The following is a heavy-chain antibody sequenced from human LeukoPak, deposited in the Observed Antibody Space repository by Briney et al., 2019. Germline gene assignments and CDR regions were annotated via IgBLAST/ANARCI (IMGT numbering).Heavy chain of an antibody. D-gene: IGHD4-17*01. Sequence: PGGSLRLSCGASGFTFSQYTMNWVRQAPGKGLEWVSGIHGSGETTYYADSVKGRFTISRDNSREMLYLQMNSLRVEDTAVYYCAKDPNGDYVGAFDSWGQGTMVTVSS. CDR1: GFTFSQYT. CDR2: IHGSGETT. J-gene: IGHJ3*02. CDR3: AKDPNGDYVGAFDS. V-gene: IGHV3-23*01.